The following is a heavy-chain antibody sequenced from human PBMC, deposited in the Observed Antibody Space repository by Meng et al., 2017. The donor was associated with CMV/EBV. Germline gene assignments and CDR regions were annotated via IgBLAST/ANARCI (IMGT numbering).Heavy chain of an antibody. J-gene: IGHJ6*02. CDR1: GFTFSSDS. CDR2: ISSSSSYI. CDR3: ARDSRDYDFWSGRRRYYYYGMDV. Sequence: GESLKISCAASGFTFSSDSMNWVRQAPGKGLEWVSSISSSSSYIYYAESVKGRFTISRDNAKNSLYLQMNSLRAEDTAVYYCARDSRDYDFWSGRRRYYYYGMDVWGQGTTVTVSS. D-gene: IGHD3-3*01. V-gene: IGHV3-21*01.